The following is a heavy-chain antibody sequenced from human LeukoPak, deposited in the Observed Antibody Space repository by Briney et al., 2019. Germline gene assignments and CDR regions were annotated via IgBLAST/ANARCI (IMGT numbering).Heavy chain of an antibody. V-gene: IGHV4-39*01. CDR2: IYYSGST. CDR1: GGSISSSSYY. CDR3: AKIAVAGTSVDY. J-gene: IGHJ4*02. D-gene: IGHD6-19*01. Sequence: SETLSLTCTVSGGSISSSSYYWGWIRQPPGKGLEWIGSIYYSGSTYYNPSLKSRVTISVDTSKNQFSLKLSSVTAADTAVYYCAKIAVAGTSVDYWGQGTLVTVSS.